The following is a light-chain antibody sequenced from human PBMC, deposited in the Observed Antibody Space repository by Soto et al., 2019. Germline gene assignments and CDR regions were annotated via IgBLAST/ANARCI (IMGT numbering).Light chain of an antibody. CDR1: QSVSSN. V-gene: IGKV3-15*01. Sequence: EIVMTQSPATLSVSPGERATLSCRASQSVSSNLAWYQQKPGQAPRLLSYGASPRATGIPARFSGSGSGTEFILPISSLQSEDFAVYYCQQYNKWPLTCVGGTNVEIK. J-gene: IGKJ4*01. CDR2: GAS. CDR3: QQYNKWPLT.